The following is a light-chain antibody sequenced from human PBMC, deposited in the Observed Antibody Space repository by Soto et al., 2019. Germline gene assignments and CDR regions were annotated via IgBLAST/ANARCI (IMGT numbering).Light chain of an antibody. Sequence: EIVLTQSPGTLSLSPGERATLSCRASQTIASRYLAWYQHQPGQAPRLLIYRTFARAPGIPDRFSGGGSGTDFTLTISRLEREDVAVYYWQQYDTSPPTFGQGTRRDMK. CDR2: RTF. V-gene: IGKV3-20*01. CDR1: QTIASRY. CDR3: QQYDTSPPT. J-gene: IGKJ5*01.